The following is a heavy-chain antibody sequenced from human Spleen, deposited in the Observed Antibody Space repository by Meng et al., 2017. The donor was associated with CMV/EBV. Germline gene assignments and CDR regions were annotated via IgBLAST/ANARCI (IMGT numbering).Heavy chain of an antibody. CDR1: GGTLISYA. Sequence: FGGTLISYALSWVRQGPGQGRELMGGIIRIFGTANYAQKFQGRVTITTDESTSTAYMELSSLRSEDAAVYYCASGSSPLVAARPLDYWGQGTLVTVSS. CDR3: ASGSSPLVAARPLDY. D-gene: IGHD6-6*01. J-gene: IGHJ4*02. V-gene: IGHV1-69*05. CDR2: IIRIFGTA.